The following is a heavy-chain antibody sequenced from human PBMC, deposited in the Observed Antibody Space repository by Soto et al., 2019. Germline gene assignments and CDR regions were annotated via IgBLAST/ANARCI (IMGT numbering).Heavy chain of an antibody. CDR1: GFTFSSYA. CDR2: ISGSGGST. V-gene: IGHV3-23*01. CDR3: AKAGVGASLFFDY. D-gene: IGHD1-26*01. Sequence: GGSLRLSCAASGFTFSSYAMSWVRQAPGKGLEWVSDISGSGGSTYYADSVKGRFTISRANSKNTLYLQMNSLRAEDPAVYYCAKAGVGASLFFDYWGQGTLVTVSS. J-gene: IGHJ4*02.